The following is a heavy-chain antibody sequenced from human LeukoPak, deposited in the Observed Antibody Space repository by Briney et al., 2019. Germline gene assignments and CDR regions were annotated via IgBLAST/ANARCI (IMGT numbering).Heavy chain of an antibody. CDR1: GYTFSIYG. CDR2: ISAYNGNR. J-gene: IGHJ5*02. CDR3: ARDLQARATISSHCFDP. D-gene: IGHD2-2*01. Sequence: ASVKVSCKASGYTFSIYGITRVRQAPGQGLEWMGWISAYNGNRNYAQKVQGRVTMTADTSTSTATMELRSLRTDDTAVYYCARDLQARATISSHCFDPWGQGTLVTVSS. V-gene: IGHV1-18*01.